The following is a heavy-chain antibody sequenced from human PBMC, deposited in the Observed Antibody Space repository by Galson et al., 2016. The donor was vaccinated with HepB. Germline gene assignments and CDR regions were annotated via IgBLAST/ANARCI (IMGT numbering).Heavy chain of an antibody. CDR1: GFTFADYT. D-gene: IGHD3-10*01. CDR3: TFVAIFRGGPRNFYYSGMDV. J-gene: IGHJ6*02. V-gene: IGHV3-49*03. Sequence: SLRLSCATSGFTFADYTWSWFRQAPGKGLEWVALIRGTTYGQTPNYAASVEGRFTVSRDDSQGIADLEMGSLKTEDTGVYYCTFVAIFRGGPRNFYYSGMDVWGRGAKVTVSS. CDR2: IRGTTYGQTP.